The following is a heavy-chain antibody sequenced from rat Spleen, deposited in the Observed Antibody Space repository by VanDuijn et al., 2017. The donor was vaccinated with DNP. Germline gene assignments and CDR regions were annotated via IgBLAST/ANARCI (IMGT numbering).Heavy chain of an antibody. D-gene: IGHD1-1*01. V-gene: IGHV5-19*01. CDR1: GFTFSNYD. CDR3: ARYYYSGSYAMDA. J-gene: IGHJ4*01. Sequence: EVQLVESGGGLVQPGRSLKLSCAASGFTFSNYDMAWVRQAPTKGLEWVASISPSGGSTYYRDSVKGRFTISRDNAKSTLYLQMDSLRSEDTATYYCARYYYSGSYAMDAWGQGTSVTVSS. CDR2: ISPSGGST.